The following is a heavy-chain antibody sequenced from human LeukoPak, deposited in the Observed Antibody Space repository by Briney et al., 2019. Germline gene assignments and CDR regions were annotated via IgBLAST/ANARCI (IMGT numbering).Heavy chain of an antibody. J-gene: IGHJ4*02. D-gene: IGHD7-27*01. CDR3: ARIPGDRPDD. V-gene: IGHV4-59*01. CDR2: MYFGERT. Sequence: SETLSLTCTVSGASMTSYYWTWIRQPPGKGLEWVGYMYFGERTNYNPSLKSRATISIDTPKKQFSLNLKSMTAADTAVYYCARIPGDRPDDWGQGTLVTVS. CDR1: GASMTSYY.